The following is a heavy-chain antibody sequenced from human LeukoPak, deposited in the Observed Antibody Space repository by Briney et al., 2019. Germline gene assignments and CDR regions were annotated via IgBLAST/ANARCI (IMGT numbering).Heavy chain of an antibody. D-gene: IGHD1-26*01. Sequence: GGSLRRSCRASGFTFSSDGMHWVRQAPGKGLEWVAVISYDGSNKGYADSVKGRFTISRDNSKNTLYLQMNSLRTEDTAVYFCARVSAYSGSYYSGFDYWGQGTLVSVSS. J-gene: IGHJ4*02. CDR1: GFTFSSDG. V-gene: IGHV3-30*03. CDR2: ISYDGSNK. CDR3: ARVSAYSGSYYSGFDY.